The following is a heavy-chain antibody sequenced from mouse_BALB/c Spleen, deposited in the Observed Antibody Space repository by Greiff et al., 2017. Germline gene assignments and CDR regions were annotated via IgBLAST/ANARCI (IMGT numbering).Heavy chain of an antibody. D-gene: IGHD1-1*01. Sequence: EVKLVESGPSLVKPSQTLSLTCSVTGDSITSGYWTWIRKFPGNKLEYMGYISYSGSTYYNPSLKRRISITRDTSKNQYYLQLNSVTTEDTATYYCARERSSYGGVYFDYWGQGTTLTVSS. CDR3: ARERSSYGGVYFDY. CDR2: ISYSGST. V-gene: IGHV3-8*02. J-gene: IGHJ2*01. CDR1: GDSITSGY.